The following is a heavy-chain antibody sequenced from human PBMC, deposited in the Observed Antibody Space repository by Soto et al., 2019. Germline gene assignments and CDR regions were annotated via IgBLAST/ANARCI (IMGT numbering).Heavy chain of an antibody. CDR3: ARVGMKYYDILTGYRAAAFFDY. D-gene: IGHD3-9*01. V-gene: IGHV4-59*08. J-gene: IGHJ4*02. CDR2: IYYSGST. CDR1: GGSISSYY. Sequence: SETLSLTCTVSGGSISSYYWSWIRQPPGKGLEWIGYIYYSGSTNYNPSLKSRVTISVDTSKNQFSLKLSSVTAADTAVYYCARVGMKYYDILTGYRAAAFFDYWGQGTLVTVSS.